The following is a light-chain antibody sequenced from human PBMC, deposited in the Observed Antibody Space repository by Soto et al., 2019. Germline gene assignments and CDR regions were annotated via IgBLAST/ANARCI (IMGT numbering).Light chain of an antibody. V-gene: IGKV1-33*01. CDR1: QAISHY. CDR3: QQYDSIPYT. Sequence: DIQMTQSPSSLSASVGDRVTITCQASQAISHYLNWNQQQPGKAPKLLIYDATNLETGVPSRFSGSGSGTYFTLTISSLQPEDIATYYCQQYDSIPYTFGQGTRLEIK. J-gene: IGKJ2*01. CDR2: DAT.